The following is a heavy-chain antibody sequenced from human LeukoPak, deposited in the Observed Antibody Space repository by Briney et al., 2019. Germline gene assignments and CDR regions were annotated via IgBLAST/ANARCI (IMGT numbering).Heavy chain of an antibody. CDR1: GFTFSSYE. CDR3: ARDRGSSWSDYYYYYGMDV. J-gene: IGHJ6*02. CDR2: ISSSGSTI. D-gene: IGHD6-13*01. V-gene: IGHV3-48*03. Sequence: QPGGSLRLSCAASGFTFSSYEMNWVRQAPGKGLEGVSYISSSGSTIYYADSVKGRLTISRDNAKHSLYLQMNSLRAEDTAVYYCARDRGSSWSDYYYYYGMDVWGQGTTVTVSS.